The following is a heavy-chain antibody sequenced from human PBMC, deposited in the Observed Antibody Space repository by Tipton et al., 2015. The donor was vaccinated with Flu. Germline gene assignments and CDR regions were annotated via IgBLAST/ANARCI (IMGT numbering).Heavy chain of an antibody. CDR1: GEALGSSYY. CDR3: ARDPPPTHGAFDI. J-gene: IGHJ3*02. V-gene: IGHV4-38-2*02. Sequence: GEALGSSYYWAWIRQPPGRGLEWIGNIHTSAGTYYNLSLKSRVTISVDRSKNQFSLRLASVTAADTAVYFCARDPPPTHGAFDIWGQGTMVIVSS. CDR2: IHTSAGT.